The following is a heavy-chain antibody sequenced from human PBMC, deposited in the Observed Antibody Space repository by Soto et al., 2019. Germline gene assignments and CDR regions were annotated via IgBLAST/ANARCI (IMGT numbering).Heavy chain of an antibody. J-gene: IGHJ6*02. CDR2: IDPSDSYT. CDR3: ARFGDSSSRYYYYGMDV. V-gene: IGHV5-10-1*01. D-gene: IGHD6-13*01. CDR1: GYSFTSYW. Sequence: RWESLKISCKGSGYSFTSYWISWVRQMPGKGLEWMGRIDPSDSYTNYSPSFQGHVTISADKSISTAYLQWSSLKASDTAMYYCARFGDSSSRYYYYGMDVWGQGTTVTV.